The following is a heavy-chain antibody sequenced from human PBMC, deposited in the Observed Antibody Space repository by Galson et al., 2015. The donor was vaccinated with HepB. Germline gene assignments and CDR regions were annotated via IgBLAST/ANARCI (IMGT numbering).Heavy chain of an antibody. CDR3: ARVSR. Sequence: SLRLSCAVSGFIVSNSYMTWIRQAPGKGMEWVASIDSGGYRNYAASVKGRFTISRDSSQNTVYLQMKSLRVEDTATYHCARVSRWGRGTPVIVSS. V-gene: IGHV3-53*01. CDR2: IDSGGYR. J-gene: IGHJ4*02. CDR1: GFIVSNSY.